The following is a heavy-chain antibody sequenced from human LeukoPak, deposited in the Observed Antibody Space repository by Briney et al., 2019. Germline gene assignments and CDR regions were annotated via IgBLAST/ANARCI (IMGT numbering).Heavy chain of an antibody. Sequence: SETLSLTCAVYGGSFSGYYWSWIRQPPGKGLEWNGYIYYSGSTNYNPSLKSRVTISVDTSKNQFSLKLSSVTAADTAVYYCARAGIVVVPAAMPGEIDYWGQGTLVTVSS. V-gene: IGHV4-59*01. CDR2: IYYSGST. CDR1: GGSFSGYY. D-gene: IGHD2-2*01. CDR3: ARAGIVVVPAAMPGEIDY. J-gene: IGHJ4*02.